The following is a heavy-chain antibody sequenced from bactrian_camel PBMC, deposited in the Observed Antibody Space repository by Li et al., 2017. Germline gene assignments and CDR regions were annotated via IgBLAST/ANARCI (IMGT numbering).Heavy chain of an antibody. CDR3: AAACKVQRGKWYECEYEH. D-gene: IGHD2*01. CDR1: GYDFSANS. Sequence: HVQLVESGGGSVQAGGSLRLSCTASGYDFSANSMGWFRQAPGKEREGVGHNYGRVSIRYFPNSVKGRFIISQDNAKNTVNLQMNDLKPEDTGMYYCAAACKVQRGKWYECEYEHWGQGTQVTVS. CDR2: NYGRVSIR. V-gene: IGHV3-3*01. J-gene: IGHJ4*01.